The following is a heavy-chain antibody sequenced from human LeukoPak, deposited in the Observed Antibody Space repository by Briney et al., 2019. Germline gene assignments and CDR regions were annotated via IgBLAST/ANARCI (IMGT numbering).Heavy chain of an antibody. CDR1: GFTFSSHL. V-gene: IGHV3-74*01. CDR3: VRKFATGD. CDR2: VKSDGTAT. D-gene: IGHD1-14*01. J-gene: IGHJ4*02. Sequence: GGSLRLSCAASGFTFSSHLMHWVRQAQGTGLVWVSSVKSDGTATSYADSVKGRFTISRDNAKNTLYLQMNSLRVEDTAVYYCVRKFATGDWGQGTLVTVSS.